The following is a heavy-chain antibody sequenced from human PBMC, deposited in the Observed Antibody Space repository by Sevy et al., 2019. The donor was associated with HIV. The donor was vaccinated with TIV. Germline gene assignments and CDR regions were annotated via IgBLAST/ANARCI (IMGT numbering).Heavy chain of an antibody. CDR1: GGSISSGGYS. V-gene: IGHV4-30-2*01. J-gene: IGHJ5*02. CDR3: ARRIAAASDWFDP. Sequence: SETLSLTCAVSGGSISSGGYSWSWIRQPPGKGLEWIGHIYHSGSTYYNPSLKSRVTISVDRSKNQFSLKLSSVTAADTAVYYCARRIAAASDWFDPWGQGTLVTVSS. CDR2: IYHSGST. D-gene: IGHD6-13*01.